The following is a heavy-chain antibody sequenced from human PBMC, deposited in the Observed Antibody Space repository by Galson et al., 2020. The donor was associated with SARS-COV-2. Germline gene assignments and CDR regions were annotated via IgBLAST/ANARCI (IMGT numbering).Heavy chain of an antibody. J-gene: IGHJ4*02. V-gene: IGHV3-23*01. D-gene: IGHD2-15*01. CDR2: ISASSAST. Sequence: GESLKISCAASGFTFDIYAMTWVRQAPGKGLEWVSSISASSASTYYADSVKGRFTISRDNSKNTVFLQMSSLRADDTALYYCAKDGGNVDHYCDYWGQGALVTVSS. CDR3: AKDGGNVDHYCDY. CDR1: GFTFDIYA.